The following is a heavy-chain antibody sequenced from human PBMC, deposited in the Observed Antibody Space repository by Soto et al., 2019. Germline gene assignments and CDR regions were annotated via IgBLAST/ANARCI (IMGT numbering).Heavy chain of an antibody. CDR2: VSAYNGNT. Sequence: ASVKVSCKASGYTFTSYGISWVRQAPGQGLEWMGWVSAYNGNTNYAQKLQGRVTMTTDTSTSTAYMELRSLRSDDTAVYYCARHRGYDSLYYFDYWGQGTLDTVSS. CDR1: GYTFTSYG. J-gene: IGHJ4*02. V-gene: IGHV1-18*01. CDR3: ARHRGYDSLYYFDY. D-gene: IGHD5-12*01.